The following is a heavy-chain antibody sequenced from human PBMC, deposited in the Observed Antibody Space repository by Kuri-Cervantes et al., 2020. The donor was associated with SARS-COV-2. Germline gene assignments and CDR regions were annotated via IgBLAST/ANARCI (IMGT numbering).Heavy chain of an antibody. CDR3: AIIESSSDYYYYGMDV. Sequence: GESLKISCVASGFTFSSYSMNWVRQAPGKGLEWVSSISSSSSYIYYADSVKGRFTISRDNAKNSLYLQMNSLRAEDTAVYYCAIIESSSDYYYYGMDVWGQGTTVTVSS. J-gene: IGHJ6*02. V-gene: IGHV3-21*01. CDR2: ISSSSSYI. D-gene: IGHD3-10*01. CDR1: GFTFSSYS.